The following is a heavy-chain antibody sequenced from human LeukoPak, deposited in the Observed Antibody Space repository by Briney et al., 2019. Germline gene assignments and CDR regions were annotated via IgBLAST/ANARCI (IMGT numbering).Heavy chain of an antibody. Sequence: GGPLRLSCAASGFTFSSYEMNWVRQAPGKGLEWVSYISSSGSTIYYADSVKGRFTISRDNAKNSLYLQMNSLRAEDTAVYYCARPQITMVRGVIRTLTGAFDIWGQGTMVTVSS. CDR2: ISSSGSTI. D-gene: IGHD3-10*01. V-gene: IGHV3-48*03. CDR1: GFTFSSYE. CDR3: ARPQITMVRGVIRTLTGAFDI. J-gene: IGHJ3*02.